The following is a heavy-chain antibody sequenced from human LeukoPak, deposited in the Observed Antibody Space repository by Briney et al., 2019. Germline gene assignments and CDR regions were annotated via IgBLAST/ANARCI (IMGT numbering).Heavy chain of an antibody. CDR2: IKQDGRER. CDR1: GFTFSNYW. CDR3: ARGITMAN. V-gene: IGHV3-7*04. Sequence: GGCLRLSCAASGFTFSNYWITSVRQAPGKGMEWVGNIKQDGREREYVDSVKVRLTISRDDAKNSLSLQMNRLRAEDTAVYYCARGITMANWGQGTLVTVSS. D-gene: IGHD3-10*01. J-gene: IGHJ4*02.